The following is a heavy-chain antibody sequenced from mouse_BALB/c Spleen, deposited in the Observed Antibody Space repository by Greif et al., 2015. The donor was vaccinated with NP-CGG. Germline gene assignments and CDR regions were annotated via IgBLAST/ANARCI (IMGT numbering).Heavy chain of an antibody. V-gene: IGHV2-2*02. CDR2: IWSGGST. J-gene: IGHJ4*01. Sequence: QVQLQQSGPGLVQPSQSLSITCTVSGFSLTSYGVHWVRQSPGKGLEWLGAIWSGGSTDYNAAFISRLSISKDNSKSXVVVKMNRRQANDTAIYYVARNRYDPYAMDYWGQGTSGTVSS. D-gene: IGHD2-14*01. CDR3: ARNRYDPYAMDY. CDR1: GFSLTSYG.